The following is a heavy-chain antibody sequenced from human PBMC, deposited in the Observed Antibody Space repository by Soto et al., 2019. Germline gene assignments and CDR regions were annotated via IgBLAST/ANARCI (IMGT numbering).Heavy chain of an antibody. J-gene: IGHJ5*02. CDR1: GFTFSSYA. CDR3: ARDSGLMSVGNWFDP. Sequence: PGGSLRLSCAASGFTFSSYAMSWVRQAPGKGLEWVSSISSSGGSTYYADSVKGRFTISRDNAKNSLYLQMNSLRAEDTAVYYCARDSGLMSVGNWFDPWGQGTLVTVSS. D-gene: IGHD2-8*01. V-gene: IGHV3-23*01. CDR2: ISSSGGST.